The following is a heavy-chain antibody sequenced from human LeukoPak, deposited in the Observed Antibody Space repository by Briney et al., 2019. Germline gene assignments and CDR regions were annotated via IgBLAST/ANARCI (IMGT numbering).Heavy chain of an antibody. V-gene: IGHV3-7*01. CDR2: IKEDGSVK. J-gene: IGHJ4*02. D-gene: IGHD3-16*01. CDR3: ASLSGP. CDR1: GFTFSSYA. Sequence: PGGSLRLSCAASGFTFSSYAMSWVRQAPGKGLEWVANIKEDGSVKNYVDSVKGRFTISRDNAKNSVYLQMNSLRAEDTAVYYCASLSGPWGQGTLVTVSS.